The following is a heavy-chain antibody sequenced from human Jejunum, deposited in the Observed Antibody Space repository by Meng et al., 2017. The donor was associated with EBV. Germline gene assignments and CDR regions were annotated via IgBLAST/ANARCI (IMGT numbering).Heavy chain of an antibody. CDR3: AGTTTTCCDS. CDR2: IDGGGSTT. V-gene: IGHV3-74*01. D-gene: IGHD2-2*01. CDR1: GLTFSNYW. Sequence: EVQLVESXXGXVXXGGXLRLSCVASGLTFSNYWMHWVRQAPGKGLMWVSRIDGGGSTTNYADSVKGRFTISRDNAKNTLYLQMNSLRDEDTAVYYCAGTTTTCCDSWGQGTLVTVSS. J-gene: IGHJ5*01.